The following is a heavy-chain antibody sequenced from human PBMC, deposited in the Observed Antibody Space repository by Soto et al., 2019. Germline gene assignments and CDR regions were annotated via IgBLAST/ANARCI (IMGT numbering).Heavy chain of an antibody. Sequence: GXSGKGSCNASGYTFSNYYSHWVRQAPGQGLECMGIINPSGGGTSYAQKFQGRVTFTRDTSTNTVYMQLTSLRSGDTALYYCARVSDQNWFDPWGQGTQVTVS. V-gene: IGHV1-46*01. CDR3: ARVSDQNWFDP. CDR2: INPSGGGT. CDR1: GYTFSNYY. J-gene: IGHJ5*02. D-gene: IGHD2-2*01.